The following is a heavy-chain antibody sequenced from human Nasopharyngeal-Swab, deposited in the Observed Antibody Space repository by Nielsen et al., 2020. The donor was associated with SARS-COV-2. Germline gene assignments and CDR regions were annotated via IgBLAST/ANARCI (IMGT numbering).Heavy chain of an antibody. CDR3: ARDRDLYYYDSSGYYYGGNLDY. V-gene: IGHV1-46*01. CDR1: GYTFTSYY. D-gene: IGHD3-22*01. Sequence: ASVKVSCKASGYTFTSYYMHWVRQAPGQGLEWMGIINPSGGSTSYAQKFQGRVTMTRDTSTSTVYMELSSLRSEDTAVYYCARDRDLYYYDSSGYYYGGNLDYWGQGTLVTVSS. J-gene: IGHJ4*02. CDR2: INPSGGST.